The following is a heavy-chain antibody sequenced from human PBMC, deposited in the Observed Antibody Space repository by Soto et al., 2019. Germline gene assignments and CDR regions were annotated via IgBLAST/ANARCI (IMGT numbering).Heavy chain of an antibody. Sequence: QVQLVESGGGVVQPGRSLRLSCAASGFIFNNNAMHWVRQAPGKGLEWVAVILYDGSNKYYAESVKGRFTISRDNSKNTLYLEMNSLRAEDTAVYYCAKDGSRGWSKLAYWGQGTLVTVSS. CDR1: GFIFNNNA. J-gene: IGHJ4*02. CDR2: ILYDGSNK. V-gene: IGHV3-30*18. D-gene: IGHD3-22*01. CDR3: AKDGSRGWSKLAY.